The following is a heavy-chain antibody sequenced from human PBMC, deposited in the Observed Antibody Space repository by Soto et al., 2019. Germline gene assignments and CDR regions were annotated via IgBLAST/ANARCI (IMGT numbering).Heavy chain of an antibody. D-gene: IGHD1-26*01. CDR1: GFTFSSYA. J-gene: IGHJ4*02. CDR3: AKLRKYSGSYYPGYFES. CDR2: ISGSGGST. V-gene: IGHV3-23*01. Sequence: EVQLLESGGGLVQPGGSLRLSCAASGFTFSSYAMSWVRQAPGKGLEWVSAISGSGGSTYYAESVKGRFTISRDNSKNRLQLQMNSLRGEDTAVYCCAKLRKYSGSYYPGYFESWGQGTLVTVSP.